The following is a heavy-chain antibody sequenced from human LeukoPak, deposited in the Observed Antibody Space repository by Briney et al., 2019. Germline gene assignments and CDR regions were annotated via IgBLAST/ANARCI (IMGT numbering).Heavy chain of an antibody. V-gene: IGHV4-39*01. CDR3: ARHNGCSPIDY. J-gene: IGHJ4*02. D-gene: IGHD6-13*01. CDR2: IYYSGST. CDR1: GGSISSSSYY. Sequence: SETLSLTCTVSGGSISSSSYYWGWIRQPPGKGLEWIGSIYYSGSTYYNPSLKSRVTISVDTSKNQFSLKLSSVTAADTAVYYCARHNGCSPIDYWGQGTLVTVSS.